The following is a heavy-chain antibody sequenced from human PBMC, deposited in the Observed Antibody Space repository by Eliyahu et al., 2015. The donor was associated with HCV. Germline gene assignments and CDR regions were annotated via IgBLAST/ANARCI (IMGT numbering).Heavy chain of an antibody. CDR3: ARDRVAARWDYYYYGMDV. CDR2: VYYSXXX. J-gene: IGHJ6*02. V-gene: IGHV4-39*07. D-gene: IGHD6-6*01. Sequence: QLQLQESGPGLVKPSETLSLTCTVSGGSXSSSSYYGGWXRRPPGKGLEWIGXVYYSXXXYCNPSLKSXVTISVDTSKNXFSLKLSSVTAADTAVYYCARDRVAARWDYYYYGMDVWGQGTTVTVSS. CDR1: GGSXSSSSYY.